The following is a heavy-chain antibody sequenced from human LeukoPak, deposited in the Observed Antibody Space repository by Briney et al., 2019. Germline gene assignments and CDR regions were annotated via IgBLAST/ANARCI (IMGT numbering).Heavy chain of an antibody. V-gene: IGHV3-48*01. CDR3: ARDQPPDCSSTSCYPNYYYYYMDV. Sequence: PGGSLRLSCAASGFTFSSYSMNWVRQAPGKGLEWVSYISSSSSTIYYADSVRGRFTISRDNAKNSLYLQMNSLRAEDTAVYYCARDQPPDCSSTSCYPNYYYYYMDVWGKGTTVTVSS. CDR1: GFTFSSYS. J-gene: IGHJ6*03. CDR2: ISSSSSTI. D-gene: IGHD2-2*01.